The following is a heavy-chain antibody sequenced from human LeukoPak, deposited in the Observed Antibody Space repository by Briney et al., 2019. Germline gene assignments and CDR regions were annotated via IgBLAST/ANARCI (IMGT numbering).Heavy chain of an antibody. D-gene: IGHD3-10*01. J-gene: IGHJ1*01. CDR3: AKALGSETYEGVEY. Sequence: GGSLRLSCAASGFNFXNYAXHXVRXAPXXXXXXVXVISSDGSENVYADFAKGRFTISRDNSRKTLYLQMNTLTSEDTSVFYCAKALGSETYEGVEYWGQGSLVTVSS. CDR2: ISSDGSEN. V-gene: IGHV3-30*01. CDR1: GFNFXNYA.